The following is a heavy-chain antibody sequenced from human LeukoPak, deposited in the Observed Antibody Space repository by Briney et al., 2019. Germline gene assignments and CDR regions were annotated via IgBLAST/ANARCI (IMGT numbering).Heavy chain of an antibody. Sequence: GGSLRLSCAASGFTFSSYSMNWVRQAPGKGLEWVSSISSSSSYIYYADSAKGRFTISRDNAKNSLYLQMNSLRAEDTAVYYCARGEGSSGWYGQNWFDPWGQGTLVTVSS. CDR1: GFTFSSYS. CDR2: ISSSSSYI. D-gene: IGHD6-19*01. CDR3: ARGEGSSGWYGQNWFDP. V-gene: IGHV3-21*01. J-gene: IGHJ5*02.